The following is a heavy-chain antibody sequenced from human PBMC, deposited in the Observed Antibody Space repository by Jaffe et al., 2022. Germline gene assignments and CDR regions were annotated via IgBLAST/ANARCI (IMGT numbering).Heavy chain of an antibody. CDR2: IRSKAYGGTT. CDR3: TRGYGDLDY. Sequence: EVQLVESGGGLVQPGRSLRLSCTASGFTFGDYAMSWVRQAPGKGLEWVGFIRSKAYGGTTEYAASVKGRFTISRDDSKSIAYLQMNSLKTEDTAVYYCTRGYGDLDYWGQGTLVTVSS. J-gene: IGHJ4*02. D-gene: IGHD4-17*01. CDR1: GFTFGDYA. V-gene: IGHV3-49*04.